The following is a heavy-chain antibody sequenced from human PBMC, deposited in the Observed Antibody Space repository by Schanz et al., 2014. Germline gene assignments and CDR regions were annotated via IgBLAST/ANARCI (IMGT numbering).Heavy chain of an antibody. D-gene: IGHD6-13*01. CDR1: GFSFGNYG. Sequence: EVQLLESGGGLVQPGGSLRLSCEASGFSFGNYGMSWVRQAPGKGLEWVANIKHDGSVKDYVDSVEGRFTISRDNAKRSLFLQMNSLRVEDTAVYFCVSQTGSPNYWGQGTLVTVSS. J-gene: IGHJ4*02. CDR2: IKHDGSVK. V-gene: IGHV3-7*01. CDR3: VSQTGSPNY.